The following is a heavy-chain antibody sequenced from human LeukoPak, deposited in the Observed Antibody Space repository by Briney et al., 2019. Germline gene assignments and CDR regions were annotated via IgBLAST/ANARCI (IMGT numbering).Heavy chain of an antibody. CDR2: IYYSGST. CDR3: ARDGLGELGY. D-gene: IGHD3-10*01. CDR1: GGSISSYY. V-gene: IGHV4-59*01. J-gene: IGHJ4*02. Sequence: SETLSLTCTVSGGSISSYYWSWIRQPPGKGLEWIGYIYYSGSTNYNPSLKSRVTISVDTSENQFSLKLSSVTAADTAVYYCARDGLGELGYWGQGTLVTVSS.